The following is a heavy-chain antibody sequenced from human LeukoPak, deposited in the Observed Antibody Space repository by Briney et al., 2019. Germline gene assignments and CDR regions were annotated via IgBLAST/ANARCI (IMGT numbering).Heavy chain of an antibody. Sequence: PGGSLRLSCAASGFTFSSYGMHWVRQAPGKGLEWVAVIWYDGSNKYYADSVKGRFTISRDNSKNTLYLQMNSLRAEDTAVYYCASGTYYYDSSGYLDYWGQGTRVTGPS. D-gene: IGHD3-22*01. CDR1: GFTFSSYG. J-gene: IGHJ4*02. V-gene: IGHV3-33*01. CDR3: ASGTYYYDSSGYLDY. CDR2: IWYDGSNK.